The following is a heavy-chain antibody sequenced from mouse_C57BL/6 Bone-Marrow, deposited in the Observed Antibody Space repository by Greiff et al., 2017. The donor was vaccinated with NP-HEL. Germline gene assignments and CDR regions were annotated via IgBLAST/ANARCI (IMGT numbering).Heavy chain of an antibody. CDR2: INPGSGGT. J-gene: IGHJ2*01. Sequence: VQLQQSGAELVRPGTSVKVSCKASGYAFTNYLIEWVKQRPGQGLEWIGVINPGSGGTNYNEKFKGKATLTADKSSSTAYMQLSSLTSEDSAVYFCARNEGIYIRNYFDYWGQGTTLTVSS. D-gene: IGHD2-1*01. V-gene: IGHV1-54*01. CDR3: ARNEGIYIRNYFDY. CDR1: GYAFTNYL.